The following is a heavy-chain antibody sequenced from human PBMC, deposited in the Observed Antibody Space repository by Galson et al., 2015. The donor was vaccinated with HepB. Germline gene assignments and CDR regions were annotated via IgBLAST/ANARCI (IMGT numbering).Heavy chain of an antibody. V-gene: IGHV1-58*01. Sequence: SVKVSCKASGFTFTSSAVQWVRQARGQRLEWIGWIVVGSGNTNYAQKFQERVTITRDMSTSTAYMELSSLRSEDTAVYYCAADDSSGYGTNEFDYWGQGTLVTVSS. J-gene: IGHJ4*02. CDR1: GFTFTSSA. CDR2: IVVGSGNT. CDR3: AADDSSGYGTNEFDY. D-gene: IGHD3-22*01.